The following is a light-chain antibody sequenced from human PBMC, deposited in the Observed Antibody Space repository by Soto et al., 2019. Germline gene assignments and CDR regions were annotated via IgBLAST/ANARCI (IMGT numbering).Light chain of an antibody. CDR1: QTIGNK. Sequence: EIVMTQSPATLSVSPGERVTLSCRATQTIGNKLAWYLQRPGQAPRLLIFDASNRATGIPARFSGSGSGTDFTLTISSLEPEDFAVYYCQQRSNWPITFGQGTRLEIK. V-gene: IGKV3-11*01. CDR2: DAS. CDR3: QQRSNWPIT. J-gene: IGKJ5*01.